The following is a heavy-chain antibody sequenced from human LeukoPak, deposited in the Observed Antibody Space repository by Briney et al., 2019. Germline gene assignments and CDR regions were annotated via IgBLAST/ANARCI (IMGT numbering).Heavy chain of an antibody. J-gene: IGHJ4*02. Sequence: GGSLRLSCAASGLTVSNNYMSWVRQAPEKGLEWVSVIYSDGSPYYADSVKGRFTISRDNSRNTLYLQMNSLRAEDTAVYFCARQIVVSGTDYFDYWGQGTLVTVSS. CDR1: GLTVSNNY. CDR3: ARQIVVSGTDYFDY. D-gene: IGHD6-19*01. CDR2: IYSDGSP. V-gene: IGHV3-66*04.